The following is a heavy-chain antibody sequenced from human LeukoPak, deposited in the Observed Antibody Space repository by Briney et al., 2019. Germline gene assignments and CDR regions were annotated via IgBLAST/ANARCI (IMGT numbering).Heavy chain of an antibody. V-gene: IGHV3-23*01. CDR1: GFRFSNFA. J-gene: IGHJ4*02. Sequence: PGGSLRLSCAASGFRFSNFAMSWVRQAPGKGLEWVSLIIGSSGDTLYADSVKGRFTISRDISKNRLYLQMNGLRAEDTALYYCAKGAYDYIEMGYFDDWGQGTLVNVSS. CDR3: AKGAYDYIEMGYFDD. CDR2: IIGSSGDT. D-gene: IGHD5-12*01.